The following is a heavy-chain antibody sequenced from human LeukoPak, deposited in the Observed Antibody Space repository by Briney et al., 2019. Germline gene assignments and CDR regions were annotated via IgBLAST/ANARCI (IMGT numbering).Heavy chain of an antibody. CDR1: GGSFSGYY. CDR2: INHSGST. J-gene: IGHJ6*02. V-gene: IGHV4-34*01. CDR3: ARGPLYCSGGRCLAYYYYGLDV. Sequence: SETLSLTCAVYGGSFSGYYWSWIRQPPGKGLEWIGEINHSGSTNYNPSLKSRVTIAVDTSKNQFSLKLSSVTAADTAVYYCARGPLYCSGGRCLAYYYYGLDVWGQGTTVTVSS. D-gene: IGHD2-15*01.